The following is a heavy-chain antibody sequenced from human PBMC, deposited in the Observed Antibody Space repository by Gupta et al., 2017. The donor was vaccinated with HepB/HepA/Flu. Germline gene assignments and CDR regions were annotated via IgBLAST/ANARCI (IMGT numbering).Heavy chain of an antibody. CDR3: ARGKFTIFGVDNWFDP. V-gene: IGHV4-61*01. Sequence: QVQLQESVPGLVKPSATLSLTCTVSGGSVSSGSYYWSWIRQPPGKGLEWIGYIYYSGSTNYNPPLKSRVTISVDTSKNQFSLKLSSVTAADTAVYYCARGKFTIFGVDNWFDPWGQGTLVTVSS. CDR2: IYYSGST. CDR1: GGSVSSGSYY. D-gene: IGHD3-3*01. J-gene: IGHJ5*02.